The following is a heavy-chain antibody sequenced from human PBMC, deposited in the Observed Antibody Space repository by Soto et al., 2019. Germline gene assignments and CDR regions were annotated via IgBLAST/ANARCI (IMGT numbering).Heavy chain of an antibody. CDR1: GGSFSGYY. V-gene: IGHV4-34*01. Sequence: QVQLQQWGAGLLKPSETLSLTCAVYGGSFSGYYWSWIRQPPGKGLEWIGEINTSGSTYYNPSLKNRVTLAADTSKNQFSRKLSSVTAADTAVYYCARGLTSSSWYSDYWGQGTLVTVSS. CDR2: INTSGST. CDR3: ARGLTSSSWYSDY. D-gene: IGHD6-13*01. J-gene: IGHJ4*02.